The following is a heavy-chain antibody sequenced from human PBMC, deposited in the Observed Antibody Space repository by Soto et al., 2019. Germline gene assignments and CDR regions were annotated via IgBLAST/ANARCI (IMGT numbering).Heavy chain of an antibody. J-gene: IGHJ5*01. CDR2: MNPNSGNT. Sequence: QVQLVQSGAEVKTPGASVKVSCKASGYTFATYDINWVRQAHGQGLEWMGWMNPNSGNTGYAQKFQGRLTMTRDTALSVAHMELSSLRNEDTAVYYCARSDGYSFNWLDSWGQGTLVTVSA. CDR1: GYTFATYD. V-gene: IGHV1-8*01. D-gene: IGHD2-21*01. CDR3: ARSDGYSFNWLDS.